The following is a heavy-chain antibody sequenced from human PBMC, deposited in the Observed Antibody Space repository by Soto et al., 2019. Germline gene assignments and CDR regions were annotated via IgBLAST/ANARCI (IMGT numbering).Heavy chain of an antibody. J-gene: IGHJ5*02. CDR3: VRDNSRNYRTPAASSWFHP. V-gene: IGHV1-46*01. CDR1: GFSFSDYF. Sequence: APAKVSCKASGFSFSDYFMPWVRQPPGQGLEWMGIIHSRSARTDYAQKFQGRVTITRDTSTISAYMDLSSLRYEDTAVYCGVRDNSRNYRTPAASSWFHPWGQGTQVTVSS. CDR2: IHSRSART. D-gene: IGHD2-15*01.